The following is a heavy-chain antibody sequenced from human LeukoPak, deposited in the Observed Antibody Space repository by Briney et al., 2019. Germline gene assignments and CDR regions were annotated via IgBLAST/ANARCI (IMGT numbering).Heavy chain of an antibody. V-gene: IGHV3-66*01. J-gene: IGHJ5*02. Sequence: GGSLRLSCATSGFTVSSNYMSWVRQAPGKGLEWVSVIYSGGSTYYADSVKGRFTISRDNSKNTLYLQMNSLRAEDTAVYYCARVAYYYGSGDVGFDPWGQGTLVTVSS. D-gene: IGHD3-10*01. CDR2: IYSGGST. CDR3: ARVAYYYGSGDVGFDP. CDR1: GFTVSSNY.